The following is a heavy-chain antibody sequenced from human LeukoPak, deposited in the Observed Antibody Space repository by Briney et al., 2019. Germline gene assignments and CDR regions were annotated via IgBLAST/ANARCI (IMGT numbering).Heavy chain of an antibody. CDR3: AKEGLRGSQSYFDY. CDR2: INNNGDNT. CDR1: GFTFSSYA. V-gene: IGHV3-64D*06. Sequence: GGSLRLSCSASGFTFSSYAMHWVRQAPGKGLEYVSGINNNGDNTHYADSVKGRLSISRDNSKNTLYLQMNSLKTEDTAVYYCAKEGLRGSQSYFDYWGQGTLVTVSS. D-gene: IGHD5/OR15-5a*01. J-gene: IGHJ4*02.